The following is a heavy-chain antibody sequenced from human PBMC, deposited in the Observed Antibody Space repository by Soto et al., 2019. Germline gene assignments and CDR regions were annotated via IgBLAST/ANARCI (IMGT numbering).Heavy chain of an antibody. CDR1: GLTFSGSA. V-gene: IGHV3-73*01. J-gene: IGHJ6*02. CDR2: IRSKANSYAT. D-gene: IGHD1-26*01. CDR3: TSPKWELLGFAYYYGMDV. Sequence: PGGSLRLSCAASGLTFSGSAMHWVRQASGKGLEWVGRIRSKANSYATAYAASVKGRFTISRDDSKNTAYLQMNSLKTEDTAVYYCTSPKWELLGFAYYYGMDVWGQGTTVTVSS.